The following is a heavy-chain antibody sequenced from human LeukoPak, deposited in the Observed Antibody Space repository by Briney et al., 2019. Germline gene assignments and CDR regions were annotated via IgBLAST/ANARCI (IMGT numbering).Heavy chain of an antibody. V-gene: IGHV3-23*01. Sequence: GGSLRLSCAASGFTFSSYAMSWVRQAPGKGLEWVSGISDSGGSTYYADSVKGRFTISRDSSKNTLYLQMNTLRAEGTAVYYCAKTGYESYYFDCWGQGTLVTVSS. D-gene: IGHD5-18*01. CDR1: GFTFSSYA. CDR3: AKTGYESYYFDC. CDR2: ISDSGGST. J-gene: IGHJ4*02.